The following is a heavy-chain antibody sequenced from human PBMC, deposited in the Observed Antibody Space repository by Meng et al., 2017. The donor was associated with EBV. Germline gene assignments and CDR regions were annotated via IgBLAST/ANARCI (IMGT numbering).Heavy chain of an antibody. Sequence: IVSESGPTLSKPTPPLPLTYTFSGFSLSTRGVGVGWIRQPPGKALEWLALIYWDDDKRYSPSLKSRLTITKDTSKNQVVLTMTNMDPVDAATYYCAHIIAARPFDYWGQGTLVTVSS. CDR2: IYWDDDK. J-gene: IGHJ4*02. CDR1: GFSLSTRGVG. CDR3: AHIIAARPFDY. V-gene: IGHV2-5*02. D-gene: IGHD6-6*01.